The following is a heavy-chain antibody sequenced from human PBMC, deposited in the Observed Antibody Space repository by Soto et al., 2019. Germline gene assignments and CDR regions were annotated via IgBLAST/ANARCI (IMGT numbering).Heavy chain of an antibody. Sequence: GESLKISCKGSGYSFTSYWIGWVRQMPGKGLEWMGIIYPGDSDTRYSPSFKGQVTISADKSISTAYLQWSSLKASDTAMYYCARHGLDGKRSVKEKNWYFDLWGRGTLVTVSS. V-gene: IGHV5-51*01. CDR3: ARHGLDGKRSVKEKNWYFDL. CDR2: IYPGDSDT. CDR1: GYSFTSYW. J-gene: IGHJ2*01. D-gene: IGHD1-1*01.